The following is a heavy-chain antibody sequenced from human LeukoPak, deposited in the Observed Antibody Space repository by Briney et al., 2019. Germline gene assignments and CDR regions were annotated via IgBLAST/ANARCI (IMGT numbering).Heavy chain of an antibody. CDR1: GGSFSGYY. J-gene: IGHJ4*02. Sequence: SETLSLTCAVYGGSFSGYYWSWIRQPPGKGLEWIGYIYYSGSTNYNPSLKSRVTISVDTSKNQFSLKLNSVTAADTAVYYCARDGYSYALDYWGQGTLVTVSS. CDR3: ARDGYSYALDY. V-gene: IGHV4-59*01. CDR2: IYYSGST. D-gene: IGHD5-18*01.